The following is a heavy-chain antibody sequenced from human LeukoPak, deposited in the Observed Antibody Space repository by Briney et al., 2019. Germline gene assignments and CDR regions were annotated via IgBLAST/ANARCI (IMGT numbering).Heavy chain of an antibody. D-gene: IGHD4-17*01. CDR1: GYTFTSYF. J-gene: IGHJ3*02. Sequence: ASVKVSCTASGYTFTSYFMHWVRQAPGQGLEWMGIINPSGGSTSYVQKFQGRVTITRDTSTTTVYMELSSLRPEDTAVYYCARELTTYGDSTHRAFDIWGQGTMVTVSS. CDR3: ARELTTYGDSTHRAFDI. CDR2: INPSGGST. V-gene: IGHV1-46*01.